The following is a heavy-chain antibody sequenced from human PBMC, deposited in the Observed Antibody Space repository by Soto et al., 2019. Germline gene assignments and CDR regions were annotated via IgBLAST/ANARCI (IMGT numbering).Heavy chain of an antibody. V-gene: IGHV3-30*18. D-gene: IGHD6-13*01. CDR2: ISYDGSNK. Sequence: PGGSLRLSCAASGFTFSSYGMHWVRQAPGKGLEWVAVISYDGSNKYYADSVKGRFTISRDNSKNTLYLQMNSLRAEDTAVYYCAQDTSAAAGQEHIDYWGQGTLVTVSS. CDR3: AQDTSAAAGQEHIDY. J-gene: IGHJ4*02. CDR1: GFTFSSYG.